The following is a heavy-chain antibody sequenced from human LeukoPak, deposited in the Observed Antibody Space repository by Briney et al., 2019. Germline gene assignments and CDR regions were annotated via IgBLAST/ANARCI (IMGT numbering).Heavy chain of an antibody. Sequence: GGSLRLSCAASGFTFSSYAMHWVRQAPGKGLEWVSYISSSSSTIYYADSVRGRFTISRDNAKNSLYLQMNSLRAEDTAVYYCARGYNSHWGQGTLVTVSS. CDR3: ARGYNSH. J-gene: IGHJ4*02. D-gene: IGHD6-13*01. CDR2: ISSSSSTI. V-gene: IGHV3-48*01. CDR1: GFTFSSYA.